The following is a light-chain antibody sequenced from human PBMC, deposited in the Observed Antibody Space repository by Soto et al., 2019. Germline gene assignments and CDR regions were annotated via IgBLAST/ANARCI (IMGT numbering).Light chain of an antibody. J-gene: IGKJ4*01. CDR1: QSVSSSY. Sequence: EIVLTQSPGTLSLSPGERATLSCRASQSVSSSYLAWYQEKPGQAPRLLIYGASRRATGIPDRFSGSGSGTDFTLTISRLEPEDFAVYYCQQYGSSPFTYGGETKVEIK. V-gene: IGKV3-20*01. CDR2: GAS. CDR3: QQYGSSPFT.